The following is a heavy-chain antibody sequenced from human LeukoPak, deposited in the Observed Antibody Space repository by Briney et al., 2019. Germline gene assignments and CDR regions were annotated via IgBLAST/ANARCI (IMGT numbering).Heavy chain of an antibody. J-gene: IGHJ5*02. CDR3: ARSSIAAAGRFDP. CDR2: TFAGYSYT. CDR1: GYNFTPYW. Sequence: GESLKISCQSSGYNFTPYWIVWVRQMPGKGLEWMGITFAGYSYTIYSPSFQGQVTISVDKSISTAYLQWSSLKASDTAMYYCARSSIAAAGRFDPWGQGTLVTVSS. D-gene: IGHD6-13*01. V-gene: IGHV5-51*01.